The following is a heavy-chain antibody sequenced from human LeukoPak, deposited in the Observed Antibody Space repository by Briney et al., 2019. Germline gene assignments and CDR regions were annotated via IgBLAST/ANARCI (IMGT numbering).Heavy chain of an antibody. V-gene: IGHV1-2*02. CDR2: INPNSGGT. CDR1: GYTFTSYN. CDR3: ARDYSIGWFDP. Sequence: ASVKVSCKASGYTFTSYNMHWVRQAPGQGLEWTGWINPNSGGTNYAQKFQGRVTMTRDTSISTAYMELSRLRSDDTAVYYCARDYSIGWFDPWGQGTLVTVSS. J-gene: IGHJ5*02. D-gene: IGHD2-21*01.